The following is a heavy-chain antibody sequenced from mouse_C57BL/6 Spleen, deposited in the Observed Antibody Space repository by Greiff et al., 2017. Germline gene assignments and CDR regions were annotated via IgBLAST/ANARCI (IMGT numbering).Heavy chain of an antibody. CDR3: ARPSPYYYAMDY. CDR1: GFTFSDYG. Sequence: EVHLVESGGGLVKPGGSLKLSCAASGFTFSDYGMHWVRQAPEKGLEWVAYISSGSSPIYYADTVKGRFTISRDNAKNTLFLRRTSLMSEDTAMYYCARPSPYYYAMDYWGQGTSVTVSS. CDR2: ISSGSSPI. V-gene: IGHV5-17*01. J-gene: IGHJ4*01.